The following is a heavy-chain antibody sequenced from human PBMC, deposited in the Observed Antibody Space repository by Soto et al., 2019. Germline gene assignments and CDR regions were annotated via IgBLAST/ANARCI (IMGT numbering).Heavy chain of an antibody. Sequence: XVSLLLSCEASGFPLSTYWMSWVRQAPGKGLEWVANINQDGSQIYYVDSVKGRFTISRDNAKNSVYLQMKSLRADDTAVYYCARAVAADSSYWGQGTLVTVSS. CDR2: INQDGSQI. D-gene: IGHD2-2*01. J-gene: IGHJ4*02. V-gene: IGHV3-7*01. CDR1: GFPLSTYW. CDR3: ARAVAADSSY.